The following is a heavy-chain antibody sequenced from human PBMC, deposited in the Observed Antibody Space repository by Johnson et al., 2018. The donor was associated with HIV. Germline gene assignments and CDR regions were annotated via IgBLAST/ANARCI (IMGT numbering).Heavy chain of an antibody. CDR2: ISYDGKNK. CDR1: GFTFSSYG. CDR3: AKERLLHDAFDF. J-gene: IGHJ3*01. D-gene: IGHD5-18*01. V-gene: IGHV3-30*18. Sequence: QVQLVESGGGVVQPGRSLRLSCAASGFTFSSYGMPWVRKAPGKGLEWVAVISYDGKNKYYADSVKGRLTISRDKSKNTMYLQMNSLRDEDTAVYHCAKERLLHDAFDFWGQGTMVTVSS.